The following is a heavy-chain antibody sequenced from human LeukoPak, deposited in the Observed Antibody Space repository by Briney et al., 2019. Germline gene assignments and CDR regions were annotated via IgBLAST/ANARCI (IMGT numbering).Heavy chain of an antibody. CDR3: ARDDYYYDSSGYSAGEDY. Sequence: PGGSLRLSCAASGFTFSSYSMNRVRQAPGKGLEWVSSISSSSSYIYYADSVKGRFTISRDNAKNSLYLQMNSLRAEDTAVYYCARDDYYYDSSGYSAGEDYWGQGTLVTVSS. D-gene: IGHD3-22*01. J-gene: IGHJ4*02. V-gene: IGHV3-21*01. CDR1: GFTFSSYS. CDR2: ISSSSSYI.